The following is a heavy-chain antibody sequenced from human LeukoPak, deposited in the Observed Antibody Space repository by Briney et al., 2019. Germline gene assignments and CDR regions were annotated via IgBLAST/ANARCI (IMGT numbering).Heavy chain of an antibody. CDR2: IYPDDSDT. CDR3: ARIWLRAFDI. J-gene: IGHJ3*02. CDR1: GYSFTNYW. D-gene: IGHD3-16*01. V-gene: IGHV5-51*01. Sequence: GESLKISCKGSGYSFTNYWIALVRQMPGKGLEWMGVIYPDDSDTRYSPSFQGQVTISADKSISTAYLQWSSLKASDTAMYYCARIWLRAFDIWGQGTMVTVSS.